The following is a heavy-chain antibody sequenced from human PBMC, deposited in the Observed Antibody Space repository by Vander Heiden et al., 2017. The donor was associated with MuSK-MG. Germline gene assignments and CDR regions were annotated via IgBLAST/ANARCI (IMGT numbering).Heavy chain of an antibody. Sequence: QVQLVESGGGVVQPGGSLRLSCAAAGFPFSRYVMHWVRQAPGKGLEWVAVMSTDGRQIYYADSVKGRFTISRDNSRNTLYLQMSSLRTEDTAVYYCARDPVPGPPDYVDYWGQGTLVTVSS. V-gene: IGHV3-30*04. CDR3: ARDPVPGPPDYVDY. J-gene: IGHJ4*02. CDR2: MSTDGRQI. CDR1: GFPFSRYV.